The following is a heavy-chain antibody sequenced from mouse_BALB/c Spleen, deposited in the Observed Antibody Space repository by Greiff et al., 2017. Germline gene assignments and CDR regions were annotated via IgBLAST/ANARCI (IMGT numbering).Heavy chain of an antibody. Sequence: EVKLVESGGGLVKPGGSLKLSCAASGFTFSSYAMSWVRQTPEKRLEWVASISNGGSTYYPDSVKGRFTISRDNARNILYLQMSSRRSEDTAMYYCARGGGAWFAYWGQGTLVTVSA. J-gene: IGHJ3*01. CDR1: GFTFSSYA. V-gene: IGHV5-6-5*01. CDR2: ISNGGST. CDR3: ARGGGAWFAY.